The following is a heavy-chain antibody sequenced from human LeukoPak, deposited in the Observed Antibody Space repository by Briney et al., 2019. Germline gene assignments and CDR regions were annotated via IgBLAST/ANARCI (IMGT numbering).Heavy chain of an antibody. CDR1: GGSISSSSYY. D-gene: IGHD6-6*01. J-gene: IGHJ2*01. Sequence: YPSETLSLTCTVSGGSISSSSYYWGWIRQPPGKGLEWIGSIYYSGSTYYNLSLKSRVTISVDRSKNQFSLKLSSVTAADTAVYYCARTSYSSSPGSWYFDLWGRGTLVTVSS. CDR2: IYYSGST. V-gene: IGHV4-39*07. CDR3: ARTSYSSSPGSWYFDL.